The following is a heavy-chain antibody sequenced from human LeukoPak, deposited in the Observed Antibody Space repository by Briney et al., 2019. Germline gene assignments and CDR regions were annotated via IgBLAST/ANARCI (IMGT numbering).Heavy chain of an antibody. CDR2: ISSGSGTI. J-gene: IGHJ4*02. Sequence: GGSLRLSCAASGFTFGYYGMNWVRQAPGKGLEWISYISSGSGTIYYADSVKGRFSISRDDAKSSLYLQVNSLRVEDTAVYYCARVASAWADDYWGQGALVTVSS. D-gene: IGHD6-19*01. CDR1: GFTFGYYG. CDR3: ARVASAWADDY. V-gene: IGHV3-48*01.